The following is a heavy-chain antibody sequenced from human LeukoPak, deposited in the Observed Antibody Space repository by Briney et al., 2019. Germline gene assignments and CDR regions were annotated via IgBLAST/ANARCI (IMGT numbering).Heavy chain of an antibody. CDR2: ISGSGGST. CDR1: GFTFSSYA. D-gene: IGHD6-19*01. J-gene: IGHJ4*02. V-gene: IGHV3-23*01. Sequence: GGSLRLSCAASGFTFSSYAMSWVRQAPGKGLEWVSRISGSGGSTYYADSVKGRFTISRDNSKNTLYMQMNSLRAEDTAVYYCAKGNSGWYDYWGQGTPVTVSS. CDR3: AKGNSGWYDY.